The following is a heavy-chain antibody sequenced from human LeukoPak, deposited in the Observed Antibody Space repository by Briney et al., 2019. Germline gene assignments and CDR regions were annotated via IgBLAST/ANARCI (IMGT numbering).Heavy chain of an antibody. Sequence: GGSLSLSCAASGFTFSSYSMNWVRQAPGKGLEWVSYISSSSSTIYYADSVKGRFTISRDNAKNSLYLQMNSLRAEDTAVYYCARAAGEWGQGTLVTVSS. V-gene: IGHV3-48*01. CDR2: ISSSSSTI. CDR3: ARAAGE. D-gene: IGHD4-17*01. J-gene: IGHJ4*02. CDR1: GFTFSSYS.